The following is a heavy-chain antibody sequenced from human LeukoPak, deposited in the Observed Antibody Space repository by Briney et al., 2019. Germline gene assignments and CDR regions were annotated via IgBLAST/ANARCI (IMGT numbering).Heavy chain of an antibody. Sequence: SETLSLTCTVSGGSISSGSYYWSWIRQPAGKGLEWIGRIYTSGSTNYNPSLKSRVTISVDTSKNQFSLKLSSVTAADTAVYYCARGSTYGDYVGVDYWGQGTLVTVSS. J-gene: IGHJ4*02. D-gene: IGHD4-17*01. CDR1: GGSISSGSYY. CDR2: IYTSGST. V-gene: IGHV4-61*02. CDR3: ARGSTYGDYVGVDY.